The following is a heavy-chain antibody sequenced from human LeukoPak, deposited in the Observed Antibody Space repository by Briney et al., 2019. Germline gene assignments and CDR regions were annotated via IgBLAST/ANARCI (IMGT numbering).Heavy chain of an antibody. D-gene: IGHD4/OR15-4a*01. CDR1: GGSFSGYY. CDR2: INHSGRT. Sequence: SETLSLTCAVYGGSFSGYYWSWIRQPPGKRLEWIGEINHSGRTNYNPSLKSRVTISVDTSKNQFSLKLSSVTAADTAVYYCARQNYGAAPLRYWGQGTLVTVSS. V-gene: IGHV4-34*01. J-gene: IGHJ4*02. CDR3: ARQNYGAAPLRY.